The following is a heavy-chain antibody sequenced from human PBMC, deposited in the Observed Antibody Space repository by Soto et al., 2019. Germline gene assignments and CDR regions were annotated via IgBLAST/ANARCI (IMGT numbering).Heavy chain of an antibody. CDR1: GDSVSSSPYY. V-gene: IGHV4-39*01. Sequence: SETLSLTCTVSGDSVSSSPYYWGWIRPPPGKGLDWAGSPYYSGSTYYNPSFKSRVTISADTCNNRYSLRLTSVTAADTAVYYGARRYYGSAHQNWFDPWGQGTLVTVSS. CDR2: PYYSGST. CDR3: ARRYYGSAHQNWFDP. J-gene: IGHJ5*02. D-gene: IGHD3-10*01.